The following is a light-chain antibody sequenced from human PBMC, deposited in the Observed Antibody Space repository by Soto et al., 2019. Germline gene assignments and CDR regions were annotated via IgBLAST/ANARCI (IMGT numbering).Light chain of an antibody. CDR1: SSDVGGYNY. CDR2: DVS. CDR3: SSYTSSSTLV. J-gene: IGLJ1*01. V-gene: IGLV2-14*01. Sequence: QSVLTQPRSVSGSPGQSVTISCTGTSSDVGGYNYVSWYQQHPGKAPKLMIYDVSNRPSGVSSRFSGSKSGNTASLTISGLQAEDEADYYCSSYTSSSTLVFGTGTKVTVL.